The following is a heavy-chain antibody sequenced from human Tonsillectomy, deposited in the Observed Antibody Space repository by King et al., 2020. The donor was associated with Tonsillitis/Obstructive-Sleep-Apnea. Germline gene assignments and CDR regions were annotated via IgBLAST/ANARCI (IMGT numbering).Heavy chain of an antibody. D-gene: IGHD3-3*01. Sequence: VQLVESGGGLVQPGGSLRLSCAASGFTFSSYWMSWVRQAPGKGLEWVSNIKQDGSEKYYVDSVKGRFTISRDNAKNSLYLQMNSLRAEDTAEYYCARETGYDFWSGYYTDDYWGQGTLVTVSS. CDR1: GFTFSSYW. CDR2: IKQDGSEK. CDR3: ARETGYDFWSGYYTDDY. J-gene: IGHJ4*02. V-gene: IGHV3-7*03.